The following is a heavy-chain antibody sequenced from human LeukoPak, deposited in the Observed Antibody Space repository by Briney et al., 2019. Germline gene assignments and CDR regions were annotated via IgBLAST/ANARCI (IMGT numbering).Heavy chain of an antibody. CDR2: INHSGST. D-gene: IGHD2-2*01. CDR1: GGSFSGYY. J-gene: IGHJ6*03. CDR3: ARRADCSSTSCYFYYYYYMDV. Sequence: SETLSLICAVYGGSFSGYYWSWIRQPPGKGLEWIGEINHSGSTNYNPSLKSRVTISVDTSKNQFSLKLSSVTAADTAVYYCARRADCSSTSCYFYYYYYMDVWGKGTTVTVSS. V-gene: IGHV4-34*01.